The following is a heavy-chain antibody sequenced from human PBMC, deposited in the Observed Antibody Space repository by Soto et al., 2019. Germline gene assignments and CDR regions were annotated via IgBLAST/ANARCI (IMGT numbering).Heavy chain of an antibody. CDR1: GGSISSYY. CDR2: IYYSGST. D-gene: IGHD3-10*01. Sequence: SETLSLTCXVXGGSISSYYWSWIRQPPGKGLEWIGYIYYSGSTNYNPSLKSRVTISVDTSKNQFSLKLSSVTAADTAVYYCARARRRSYNWFAPWGQGTLVTVSS. CDR3: ARARRRSYNWFAP. J-gene: IGHJ5*02. V-gene: IGHV4-59*01.